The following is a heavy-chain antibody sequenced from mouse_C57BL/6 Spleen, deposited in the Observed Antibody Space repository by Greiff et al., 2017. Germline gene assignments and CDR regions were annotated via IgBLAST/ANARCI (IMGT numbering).Heavy chain of an antibody. CDR3: TAWDRFAY. D-gene: IGHD4-1*01. Sequence: EVKVEESGGGLVQPGGSMKLSCVASGFTFSNYWMNWVRQSPEKGLEWVAQIRLKSDNYATHYAESVKGRFTISRDDSKSSVYLQMNNLRAEDTGIYYCTAWDRFAYWGQGTLVTVSA. V-gene: IGHV6-3*01. CDR1: GFTFSNYW. J-gene: IGHJ3*01. CDR2: IRLKSDNYAT.